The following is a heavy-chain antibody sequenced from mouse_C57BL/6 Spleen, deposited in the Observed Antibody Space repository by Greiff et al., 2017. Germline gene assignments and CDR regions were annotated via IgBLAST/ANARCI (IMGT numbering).Heavy chain of an antibody. CDR1: GYTFTDYY. V-gene: IGHV1-26*01. J-gene: IGHJ4*01. D-gene: IGHD2-10*01. CDR2: INPNNGGT. Sequence: VQLQQSGPELVKPGASVKISCKASGYTFTDYYMNWVKQSHGKSLEWIGDINPNNGGTSYNQKFKGKATLTVDKSSSTAYMELRSLTSEDSAVYYCARGRAYYGNSHYAMDYWGQGTSVTVSS. CDR3: ARGRAYYGNSHYAMDY.